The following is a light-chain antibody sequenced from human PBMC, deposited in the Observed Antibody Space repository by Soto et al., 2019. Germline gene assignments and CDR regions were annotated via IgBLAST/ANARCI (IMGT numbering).Light chain of an antibody. CDR3: CSYAGSSTLV. J-gene: IGLJ3*02. Sequence: QSVLTQPASVSGSPGQSITISCTGTSSDVGSYNLVSWYQKRPGKAPKLMIYEVSKRPSGVSNRFSGSESDNTASLTISGLQAEDEADYYCCSYAGSSTLVFGGGTKVTVL. CDR2: EVS. CDR1: SSDVGSYNL. V-gene: IGLV2-23*02.